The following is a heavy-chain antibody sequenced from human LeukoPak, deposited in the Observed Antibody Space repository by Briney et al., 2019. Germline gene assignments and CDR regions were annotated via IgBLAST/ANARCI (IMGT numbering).Heavy chain of an antibody. D-gene: IGHD5-18*01. CDR2: IRYDGSNK. CDR3: AKGGAMGYSYGYGYYYYYMDV. V-gene: IGHV3-30*02. Sequence: PGGSLRLSCAASGFTFSSYGMHWVRQAPGEGLEGVAFIRYDGSNKYYADSVKGRFTISRDNSKITLYLQMNSLRAEDTAVYYCAKGGAMGYSYGYGYYYYYMDVWGKGTTVTISS. J-gene: IGHJ6*03. CDR1: GFTFSSYG.